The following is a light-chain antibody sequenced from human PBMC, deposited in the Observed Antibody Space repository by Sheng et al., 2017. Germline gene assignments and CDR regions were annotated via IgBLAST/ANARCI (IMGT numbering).Light chain of an antibody. V-gene: IGKV3-15*01. CDR1: QNVNKY. CDR2: DAS. CDR3: QQYNNWRT. Sequence: VMTQSPATLSVSPGERVTLSCRASQNVNKYVAWYQQRPGQPPRLLIYDASARATGVPARFSGSGSGTEFALTISSLRSEDFAVYWCQQYNNWRTFGQGT. J-gene: IGKJ2*01.